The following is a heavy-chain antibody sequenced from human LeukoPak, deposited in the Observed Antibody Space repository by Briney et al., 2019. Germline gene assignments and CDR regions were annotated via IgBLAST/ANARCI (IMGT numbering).Heavy chain of an antibody. CDR3: ARTNYTHSIKRRVSISVDTSKNQPSLKLSSVTAADTAVYYCAMFRITMVRGGLSARFDP. Sequence: SETLSLTCPVSCGSISSYYWRWIRQPPRKGVEWIGYIYYSGSTNYNPSLKSRVTISVDTSKNPSSLKLSSVTAADTAVHYCARTNYTHSIKRRVSISVDTSKNQPSLKLSSVTAADTAVYYCAMFRITMVRGGLSARFDPWGQGTLVTVSS. CDR1: CGSISSYY. J-gene: IGHJ5*02. V-gene: IGHV4-59*01. D-gene: IGHD3-10*01. CDR2: IYYSGST.